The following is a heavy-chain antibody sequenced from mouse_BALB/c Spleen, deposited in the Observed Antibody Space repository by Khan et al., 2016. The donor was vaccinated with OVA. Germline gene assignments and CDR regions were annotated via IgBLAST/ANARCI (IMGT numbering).Heavy chain of an antibody. J-gene: IGHJ2*01. CDR1: GFTFSRFG. V-gene: IGHV5-17*02. Sequence: EVKVVESGGGLVQPGGSRKLSCAASGFTFSRFGMHWVRQAPEKGLEWVAYISSGSSSNYYADTVKGRFTISRDNPKNTLFLHSTMRRADDTAMNYGARDSNFDYWGQGTTLTVSS. CDR2: ISSGSSSN. CDR3: ARDSNFDY.